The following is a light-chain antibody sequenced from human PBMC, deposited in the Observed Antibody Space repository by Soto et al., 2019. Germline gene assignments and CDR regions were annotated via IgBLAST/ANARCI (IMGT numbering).Light chain of an antibody. J-gene: IGKJ1*01. V-gene: IGKV1-5*01. Sequence: IQMTQSPLTLSSSVGDRGPITCRARPTIVQWLAWDQQKPGKAPKLLVYADSTLEGGVPSRFSGSGSGTDFTLTISSLQPADFATYYCQHYITSSRTFGQGTRLEIQ. CDR3: QHYITSSRT. CDR2: ADS. CDR1: PTIVQW.